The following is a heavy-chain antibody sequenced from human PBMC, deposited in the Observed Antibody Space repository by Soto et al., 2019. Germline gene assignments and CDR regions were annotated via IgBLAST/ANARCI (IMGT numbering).Heavy chain of an antibody. D-gene: IGHD3-3*01. CDR2: IYYSGST. CDR3: ARHVLRFLEWSPNLFYP. CDR1: GGSISSYY. V-gene: IGHV4-59*08. Sequence: PSETLSLTCTVSGGSISSYYWSWIRQPPGKGLEWIGYIYYSGSTNYNPSLKSRVTISVDTSKNQFSLKLSSVTAADTAVYYCARHVLRFLEWSPNLFYPWGQGTLVTVSS. J-gene: IGHJ5*02.